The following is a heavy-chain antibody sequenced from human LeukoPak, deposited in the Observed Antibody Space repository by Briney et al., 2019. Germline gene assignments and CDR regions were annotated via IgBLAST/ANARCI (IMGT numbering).Heavy chain of an antibody. V-gene: IGHV3-49*04. Sequence: SLSLSRAASRFTFGDYALSWVRQAPGEGLEWIGFIRNRANGGATEYASSLKGRFTISRDDSKSLVYLQMNSLKIEDTALMYVARVGRGGLHLDWGQGTLVTVSS. CDR2: IRNRANGGAT. CDR1: RFTFGDYA. CDR3: ARVGRGGLHLD. J-gene: IGHJ1*01. D-gene: IGHD2-8*01.